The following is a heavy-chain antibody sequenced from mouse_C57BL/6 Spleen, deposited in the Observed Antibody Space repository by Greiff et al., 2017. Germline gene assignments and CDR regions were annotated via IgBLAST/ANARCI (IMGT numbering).Heavy chain of an antibody. CDR2: INPSNGGN. Sequence: VQLQQSGTELVKPGASVKLSCKASGYTFTSYWMHWVKQRPGQGLEWIGNINPSNGGNNYNEKFKSKATLTVDKSSSTAYMQLSSLTSEDSAVYYCAREENYYGSSYDYWGQGTTLTVSS. CDR3: AREENYYGSSYDY. V-gene: IGHV1-53*01. J-gene: IGHJ2*01. D-gene: IGHD1-1*01. CDR1: GYTFTSYW.